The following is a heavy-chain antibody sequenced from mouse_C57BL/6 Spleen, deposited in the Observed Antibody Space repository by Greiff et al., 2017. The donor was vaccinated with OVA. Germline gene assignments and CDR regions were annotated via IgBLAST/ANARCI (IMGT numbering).Heavy chain of an antibody. CDR2: IYPGSGST. CDR3: ARAIHYYGSSYGYFDV. J-gene: IGHJ1*03. V-gene: IGHV1-55*01. Sequence: VQLQQSGAELVKPGASEKMSCKASGYTFTSYWITWVKQRPGQGLEWIGDIYPGSGSTNYNEKFKSKATLTVDTSSSTAYMQLSSLTSEDSAVYYCARAIHYYGSSYGYFDVWGTGTTVTVSS. D-gene: IGHD1-1*01. CDR1: GYTFTSYW.